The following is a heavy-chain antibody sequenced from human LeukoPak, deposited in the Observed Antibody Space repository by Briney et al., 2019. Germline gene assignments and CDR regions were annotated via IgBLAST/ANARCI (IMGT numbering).Heavy chain of an antibody. CDR1: GFTFSSYS. V-gene: IGHV3-48*01. J-gene: IGHJ4*02. D-gene: IGHD6-6*01. CDR2: ISSSSSTI. CDR3: ARGERIAARPGHY. Sequence: GGSLRLPCAASGFTFSSYSMNWVRQAPGKGLEWVSYISSSSSTIYYADSVKGRFTISRDNAKNSLYLQMNSLRAEDTAVYYCARGERIAARPGHYWGQGTLVTVSS.